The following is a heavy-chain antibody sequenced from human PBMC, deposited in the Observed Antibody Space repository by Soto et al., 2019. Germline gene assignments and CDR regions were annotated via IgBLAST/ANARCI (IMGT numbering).Heavy chain of an antibody. J-gene: IGHJ6*02. D-gene: IGHD5-18*01. CDR1: GFTFSSYG. CDR3: AKEPYRYGPLDYYGMDV. V-gene: IGHV3-30*18. Sequence: VGSLRLSCAASGFTFSSYGMHWVRQAPGKGLEWVAVISYDGSNKYYADSVKGRFTISRDNSKNTLYLQMDSLRAEDTAVYYCAKEPYRYGPLDYYGMDVWGQGTTVTVSS. CDR2: ISYDGSNK.